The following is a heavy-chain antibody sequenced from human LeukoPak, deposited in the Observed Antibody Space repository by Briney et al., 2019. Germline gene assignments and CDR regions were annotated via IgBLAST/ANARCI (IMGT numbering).Heavy chain of an antibody. D-gene: IGHD2-15*01. Sequence: ASVKVSCKASGYTFTSYDINWVRQATGQGLEWMGWMNPNSGNIGYAQKFQGRVTMTRNTSISTAYMELSSLRSEDTAVYYCARGSGYCSGGSCYVNWFDPWGQGTLVTVSS. CDR2: MNPNSGNI. CDR3: ARGSGYCSGGSCYVNWFDP. CDR1: GYTFTSYD. J-gene: IGHJ5*02. V-gene: IGHV1-8*01.